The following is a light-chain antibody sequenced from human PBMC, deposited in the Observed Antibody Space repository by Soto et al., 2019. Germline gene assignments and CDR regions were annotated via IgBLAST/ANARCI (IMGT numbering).Light chain of an antibody. V-gene: IGKV1-39*01. J-gene: IGKJ1*01. CDR3: QQTYSTPWT. Sequence: DIQMTQSPSSLSASLGDRFTIICRASQSFSNNLNWYQQKAGKAPKLLIYGASSLQSGVPSRFSGSRSGTDFTLTISSLVPEDFATYYCQQTYSTPWTFGQGTKVDIK. CDR1: QSFSNN. CDR2: GAS.